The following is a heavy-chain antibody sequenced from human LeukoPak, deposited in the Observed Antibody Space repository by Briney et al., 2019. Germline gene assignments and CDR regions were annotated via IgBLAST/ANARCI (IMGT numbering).Heavy chain of an antibody. CDR1: GFTLSSNY. CDR2: IYSGGST. D-gene: IGHD3-22*01. J-gene: IGHJ4*02. Sequence: GGSLRLSCAASGFTLSSNYMNWVRQAPGKGLEWVSVIYSGGSTYYADSVKGRFTISRDNSKNTLYLQMNSLRAEDTAVYYCARDYYDSSGYYPYWGQGTLVTVSS. CDR3: ARDYYDSSGYYPY. V-gene: IGHV3-66*01.